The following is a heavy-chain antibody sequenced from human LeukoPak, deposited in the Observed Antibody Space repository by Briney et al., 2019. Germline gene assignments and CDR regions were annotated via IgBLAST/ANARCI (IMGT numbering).Heavy chain of an antibody. Sequence: PSETLSLTCTVSGGSISSSSYYWGWIRQPPGKGLEWIGSIYYSGSTYYNPSLKSRVTISVDTSKNQFSLKLSSVTAADTAVYYCALKDYVWGSYRPSDAFDIWGQGTMVTVSS. CDR2: IYYSGST. J-gene: IGHJ3*02. V-gene: IGHV4-39*07. CDR3: ALKDYVWGSYRPSDAFDI. CDR1: GGSISSSSYY. D-gene: IGHD3-16*02.